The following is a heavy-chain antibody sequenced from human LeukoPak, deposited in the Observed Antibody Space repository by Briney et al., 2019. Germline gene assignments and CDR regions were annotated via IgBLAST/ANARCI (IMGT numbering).Heavy chain of an antibody. D-gene: IGHD2-21*02. CDR3: AKGRVVTTSPLNY. J-gene: IGHJ4*02. Sequence: GGSLRLSCAASGFTFNNHAMNWVRQAPGKGLEWVSSISGGGGSTNYADSVKGQFTISRDNSKNTLSLEMNSLRADDTAVYFCAKGRVVTTSPLNYWGQGTLVTVSS. CDR2: ISGGGGST. V-gene: IGHV3-23*01. CDR1: GFTFNNHA.